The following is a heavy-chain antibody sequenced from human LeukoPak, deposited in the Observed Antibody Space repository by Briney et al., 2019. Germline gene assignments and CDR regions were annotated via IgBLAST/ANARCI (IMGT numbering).Heavy chain of an antibody. D-gene: IGHD5-18*01. CDR2: ISAYNGNT. CDR1: GYTFTSYG. J-gene: IGHJ5*02. Sequence: ASVKVSCKASGYTFTSYGISWVRQAPGQGLEWLGWISAYNGNTNYAQKLQGRVTMTTDTSPSTAYMELRSLRSDDTAVYYCARDSLSVDTAIVRWFDPGGQGTLVTVSS. V-gene: IGHV1-18*01. CDR3: ARDSLSVDTAIVRWFDP.